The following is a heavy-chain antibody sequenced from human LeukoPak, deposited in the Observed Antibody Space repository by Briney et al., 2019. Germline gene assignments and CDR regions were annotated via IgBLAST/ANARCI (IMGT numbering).Heavy chain of an antibody. Sequence: GGSLRLSCTASAFTFSSYWMHWVRQAPGKGLVWVSVIYSGGGTTYYADSVKGRFTISRDNSRNTLYLQMNRLRAEDTAVYYCARDSGDIPFDYWGQGTLVTVSS. D-gene: IGHD2-15*01. CDR2: IYSGGGTT. J-gene: IGHJ4*02. CDR3: ARDSGDIPFDY. V-gene: IGHV3-53*01. CDR1: AFTFSSYW.